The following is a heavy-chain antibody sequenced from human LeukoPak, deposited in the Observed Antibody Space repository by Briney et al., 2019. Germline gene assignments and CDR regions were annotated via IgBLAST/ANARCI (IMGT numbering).Heavy chain of an antibody. CDR2: INHNGNVN. CDR3: ARGGGLDV. Sequence: GGSLRLSCAASGFTFSSYWMNWARQAPGKGLEWVASINHNGNVNYYVDSVKGRFTISRDNAKNSLYLQMSNLRAEHTAVYFCARGGGLDVWGQGATVTVSS. V-gene: IGHV3-7*03. D-gene: IGHD3-16*01. CDR1: GFTFSSYW. J-gene: IGHJ6*02.